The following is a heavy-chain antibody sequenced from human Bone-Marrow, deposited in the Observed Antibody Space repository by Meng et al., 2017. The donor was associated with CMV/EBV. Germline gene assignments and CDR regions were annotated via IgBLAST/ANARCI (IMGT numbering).Heavy chain of an antibody. CDR2: SNAGNGKR. D-gene: IGHD5-18*01. CDR3: ARQRGTAMVVVEYYFDY. V-gene: IGHV1-3*02. CDR1: GYTLTKYD. Sequence: ASVKVSCKASGYTLTKYDIHWVRQAPGQRLEWMGWSNAGNGKRKYLQEFQGRVTITRDTSASTAYMELSSLRSDDTAVYYCARQRGTAMVVVEYYFDYWGQGTLVTVSS. J-gene: IGHJ4*02.